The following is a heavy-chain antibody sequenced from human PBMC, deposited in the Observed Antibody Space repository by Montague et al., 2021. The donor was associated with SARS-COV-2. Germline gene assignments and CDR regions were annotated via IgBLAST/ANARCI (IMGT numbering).Heavy chain of an antibody. V-gene: IGHV3-23*03. CDR3: AEDFGN. CDR2: IFSGGTST. J-gene: IGHJ4*02. CDR1: GFTFSSHG. Sequence: SLRLSCEASGFTFSSHGMSWFRQAPVKGLEWVSVIFSGGTSTYYSDSVKGRFTISRDNSKNTLYLQMNTLRAEDTAVYYCAEDFGNWGQGTLVTASS. D-gene: IGHD1-14*01.